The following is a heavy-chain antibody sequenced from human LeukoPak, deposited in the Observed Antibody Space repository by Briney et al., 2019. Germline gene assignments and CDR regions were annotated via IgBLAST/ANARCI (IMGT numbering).Heavy chain of an antibody. CDR1: GGSFSGYY. CDR3: ASLFRSGYYSIFGMDV. V-gene: IGHV4-34*01. D-gene: IGHD3-3*01. J-gene: IGHJ6*02. Sequence: SETLSLTCAVYGGSFSGYYWSWIRQPPGKGLEWIGEINHSGSTNYNPSLKSRVTISVDTSKNQFSLKLSSVTAADTAVYYCASLFRSGYYSIFGMDVWGQGTTVTVSS. CDR2: INHSGST.